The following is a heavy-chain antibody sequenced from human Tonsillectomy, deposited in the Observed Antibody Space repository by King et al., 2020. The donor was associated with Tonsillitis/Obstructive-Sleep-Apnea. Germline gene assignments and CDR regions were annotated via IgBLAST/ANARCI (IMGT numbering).Heavy chain of an antibody. Sequence: QLVQSGAEVKKPGASVKVSCKASGYTFTSYAMHWVRQAPGQRLEWMGWINAGNGNTKYSQKFQGRVTITRDTSASTAYMELSSLRSEDTAVYYCARDYAAYCGGDCYPDYWGQGTLVTVSS. D-gene: IGHD2-21*01. CDR1: GYTFTSYA. V-gene: IGHV1-3*01. CDR2: INAGNGNT. J-gene: IGHJ4*02. CDR3: ARDYAAYCGGDCYPDY.